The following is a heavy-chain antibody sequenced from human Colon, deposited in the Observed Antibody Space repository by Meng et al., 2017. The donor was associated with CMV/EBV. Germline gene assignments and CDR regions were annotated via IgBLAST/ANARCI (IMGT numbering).Heavy chain of an antibody. CDR3: ARAGAEVTRSFDL. Sequence: AFGYMFAIYGITWVRQAPGQGLEWMGWVSAKNGETRYGQNFQGRVTVTRDTSTNTAYMELRSLRSDDSAVYYCARAGAEVTRSFDLWGQGTLVTVS. CDR2: VSAKNGET. CDR1: GYMFAIYG. J-gene: IGHJ4*02. V-gene: IGHV1-18*01. D-gene: IGHD3-9*01.